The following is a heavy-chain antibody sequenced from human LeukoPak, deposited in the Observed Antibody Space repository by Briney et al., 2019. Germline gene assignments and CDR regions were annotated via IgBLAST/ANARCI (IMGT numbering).Heavy chain of an antibody. CDR2: ISGSGGST. CDR3: AKDPWKRGVVIRPPTDY. Sequence: PGGSLRLSCAASGFTFSSYGMSWVRQAPGKGLEWVSAISGSGGSTYYADSVKGRFTISRDNSKNTLYLQMNSLRAEDTAVYYCAKDPWKRGVVIRPPTDYWGQGTLVTVSS. J-gene: IGHJ4*02. CDR1: GFTFSSYG. D-gene: IGHD3-3*01. V-gene: IGHV3-23*01.